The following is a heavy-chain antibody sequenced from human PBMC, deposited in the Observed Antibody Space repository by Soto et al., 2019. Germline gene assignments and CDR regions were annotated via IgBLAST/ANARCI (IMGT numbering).Heavy chain of an antibody. J-gene: IGHJ4*02. D-gene: IGHD6-6*01. CDR3: ARLSSSVFDY. Sequence: PGDSLKISWRGSGCSFTSYWIGWVSQMPGKGLEWMGIIYPGDSDTRYSPSFQGQVTISADKSISTAYLQWSSLKASDTAMYYCARLSSSVFDYWGQGTLVTVSS. CDR1: GCSFTSYW. V-gene: IGHV5-51*01. CDR2: IYPGDSDT.